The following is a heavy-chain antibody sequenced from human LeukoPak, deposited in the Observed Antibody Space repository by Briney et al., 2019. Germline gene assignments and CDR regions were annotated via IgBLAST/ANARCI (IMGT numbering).Heavy chain of an antibody. Sequence: GRSLRLSCAASGFTFSSYGMHWVRQAPGKGLEWVAVIWYDGSNKYYADSVKGRFTISRDNSKNTLYLQMNSLRAEDTAVYYCARDLGSGWYPYFDYWGQGTLVTVSS. J-gene: IGHJ4*02. CDR2: IWYDGSNK. CDR3: ARDLGSGWYPYFDY. CDR1: GFTFSSYG. D-gene: IGHD6-19*01. V-gene: IGHV3-33*01.